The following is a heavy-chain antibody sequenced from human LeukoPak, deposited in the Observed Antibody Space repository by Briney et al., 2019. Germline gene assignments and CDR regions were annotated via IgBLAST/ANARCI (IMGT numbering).Heavy chain of an antibody. J-gene: IGHJ4*02. D-gene: IGHD3-16*02. CDR2: IYYSGST. CDR1: GGSISSYY. V-gene: IGHV4-59*01. CDR3: ATGRSYRSFDY. Sequence: PSETLSLTCTVSGGSISSYYWSWIRQPPGKGLEWIGYIYYSGSTNYNPSLKSRVTISVDTSRNQFSLKLSSVTAADTAVYYCATGRSYRSFDYWGQGTLVTVSS.